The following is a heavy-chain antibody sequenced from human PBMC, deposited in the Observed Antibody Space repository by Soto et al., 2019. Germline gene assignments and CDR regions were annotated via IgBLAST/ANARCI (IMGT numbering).Heavy chain of an antibody. CDR1: GYTFTSYG. D-gene: IGHD5-12*01. J-gene: IGHJ4*02. V-gene: IGHV1-18*01. Sequence: QVQLVQSGAEVKKPGASVKVSCKASGYTFTSYGITWVRQAPGQGLEWMGWINPYNGNTKYAQKLQGRVTLTTDTSTSTAYMELRSLRSDDTDVYHCARDLGGFPDYWGQGTLVTVSS. CDR2: INPYNGNT. CDR3: ARDLGGFPDY.